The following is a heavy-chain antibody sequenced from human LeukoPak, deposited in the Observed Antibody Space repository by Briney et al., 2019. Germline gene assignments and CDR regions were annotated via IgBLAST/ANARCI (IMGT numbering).Heavy chain of an antibody. D-gene: IGHD3-3*01. Sequence: ASVKVSCKASGYTFTGYYMHWVRQAPGQGLEWMGWINPNSGGTNYAQKFQGRVTMTRDTSISTAYMELSRLRSDDTAVYYCARDAHSIWSGPNYTPYYYYGMDVWGQGTMVTVSS. J-gene: IGHJ6*02. CDR1: GYTFTGYY. V-gene: IGHV1-2*02. CDR2: INPNSGGT. CDR3: ARDAHSIWSGPNYTPYYYYGMDV.